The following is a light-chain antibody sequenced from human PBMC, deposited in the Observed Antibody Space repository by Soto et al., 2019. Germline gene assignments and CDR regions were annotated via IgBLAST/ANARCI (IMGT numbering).Light chain of an antibody. Sequence: GERATVSCRASQSVSSYLAWYQQKPGQAPRLLIYDASNRATDIPARFSGSGSGTDFTLTISSLEPEDFAVYYCQQRSNWPPFTFGQGRLLEIK. CDR3: QQRSNWPPFT. CDR2: DAS. CDR1: QSVSSY. V-gene: IGKV3-11*01. J-gene: IGKJ5*01.